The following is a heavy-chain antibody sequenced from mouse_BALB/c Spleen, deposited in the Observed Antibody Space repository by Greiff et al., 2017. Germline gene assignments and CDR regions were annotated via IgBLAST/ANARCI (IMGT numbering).Heavy chain of an antibody. V-gene: IGHV3-2*02. CDR3: ARGRAYSAY. D-gene: IGHD3-3*01. J-gene: IGHJ3*01. CDR2: ISYSGST. Sequence: VQLQQSGPGLVKPSQSLSLTCTVTGYSITSDYAWNWIRQFPGNKLEWMGYISYSGSTSYNPSLKSRISITRDTSKNQFFLQLNSVTTEDTATYYCARGRAYSAYWGQGTLVTVSA. CDR1: GYSITSDYA.